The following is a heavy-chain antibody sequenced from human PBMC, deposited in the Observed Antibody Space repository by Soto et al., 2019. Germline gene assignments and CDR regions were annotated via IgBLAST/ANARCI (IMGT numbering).Heavy chain of an antibody. CDR3: ARAPQIVAMGRPFDY. CDR1: CGSFIGYS. D-gene: IGHD5-12*01. CDR2: INHSGST. V-gene: IGHV4-34*01. J-gene: IGHJ4*02. Sequence: SETLSLTCAFYCGSFIGYSWNWIRQPPGKGLEWIGEINHSGSTNYNPSLKSRVTISLDTSKNQFSLRLTSLTAADTAVYFCARAPQIVAMGRPFDYWGQGILVTVSS.